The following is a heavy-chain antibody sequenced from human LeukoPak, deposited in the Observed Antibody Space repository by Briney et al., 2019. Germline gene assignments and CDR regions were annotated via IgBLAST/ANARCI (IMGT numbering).Heavy chain of an antibody. CDR3: ARDKVSVVAAIDS. V-gene: IGHV3-21*01. CDR2: ISSSSSYM. D-gene: IGHD2-15*01. Sequence: PGGSLRLSCAASGFTVSTNYMNWVRQAPGKGLEWVSSISSSSSYMYYADSVKGRFTISRDNAKKSLYLQMSSLRAEDTAVYYCARDKVSVVAAIDSWGQGTLVTVSS. CDR1: GFTVSTNY. J-gene: IGHJ4*02.